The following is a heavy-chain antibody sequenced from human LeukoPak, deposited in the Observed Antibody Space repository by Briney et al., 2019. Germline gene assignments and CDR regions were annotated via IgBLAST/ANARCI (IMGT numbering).Heavy chain of an antibody. J-gene: IGHJ4*02. CDR3: VKGLSSTAPCDY. CDR2: ITGSGYTT. D-gene: IGHD1-1*01. V-gene: IGHV3-23*01. CDR1: GVTFSNYA. Sequence: GGSLRLSCAASGVTFSNYAMTWVRQAPGKGLDWVSSITGSGYTTYYADSVKGRFTISRDNSKNTLFLQMNSLRAEDTAIYYCVKGLSSTAPCDYWGQGTLVTVSS.